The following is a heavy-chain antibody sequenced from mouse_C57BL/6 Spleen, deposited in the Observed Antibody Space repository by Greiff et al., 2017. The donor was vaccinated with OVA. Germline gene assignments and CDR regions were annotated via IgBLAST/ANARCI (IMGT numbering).Heavy chain of an antibody. D-gene: IGHD2-12*01. Sequence: VHVKQSGPELVKPGASVKISCKASGYSFTGYYMNWVKQSPEKSLEWIGEINPSTGGTTYNQKFKAKATLTVDKSSSTAYMQLKSLTSEDSAVYYCARPSSYYTGLFAYWGQGTLVTVSA. J-gene: IGHJ3*01. CDR1: GYSFTGYY. CDR3: ARPSSYYTGLFAY. V-gene: IGHV1-42*01. CDR2: INPSTGGT.